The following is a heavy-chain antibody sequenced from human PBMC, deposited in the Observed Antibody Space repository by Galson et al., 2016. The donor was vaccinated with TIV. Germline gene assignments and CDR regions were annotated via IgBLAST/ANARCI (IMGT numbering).Heavy chain of an antibody. Sequence: SVKVSCKASGYTFTRYYTHWVRQAPGQGLEWMGIINPTGGSTTYAQKFQGRLTMTRDTSTSTVYMELNSLRSEDTAVYYCASDSVPVAYGMDVWGQGTTVTVS. CDR3: ASDSVPVAYGMDV. CDR2: INPTGGST. V-gene: IGHV1-46*01. D-gene: IGHD2-8*02. J-gene: IGHJ6*02. CDR1: GYTFTRYY.